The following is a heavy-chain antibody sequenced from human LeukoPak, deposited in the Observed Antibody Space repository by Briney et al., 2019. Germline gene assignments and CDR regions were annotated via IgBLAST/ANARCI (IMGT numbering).Heavy chain of an antibody. Sequence: ASVKVSCKASGYTFTSYDVNWGRQATGQGLEWMGWVNPNSGHTGYAQKFQGRVTMTTNTSISTAYMELSSLRSEDTAVYYCARGAPGSYCSGGSCPYFDYWGQGTLVSVSS. CDR2: VNPNSGHT. CDR3: ARGAPGSYCSGGSCPYFDY. J-gene: IGHJ4*02. V-gene: IGHV1-8*01. D-gene: IGHD2-15*01. CDR1: GYTFTSYD.